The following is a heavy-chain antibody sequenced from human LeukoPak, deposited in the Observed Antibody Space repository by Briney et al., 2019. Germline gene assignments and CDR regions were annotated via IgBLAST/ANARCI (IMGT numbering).Heavy chain of an antibody. V-gene: IGHV5-51*07. Sequence: GESLKISCKGSGYSFSTYWIGWVHQMPGKGLEWMGIIYPGDSDTRYSPSFQGQVTISADKSISTAYLQWRSLKASDTAMYYCARRGQLLGNWFDPWGQGTLVSVSS. J-gene: IGHJ5*02. CDR3: ARRGQLLGNWFDP. CDR2: IYPGDSDT. D-gene: IGHD2-2*01. CDR1: GYSFSTYW.